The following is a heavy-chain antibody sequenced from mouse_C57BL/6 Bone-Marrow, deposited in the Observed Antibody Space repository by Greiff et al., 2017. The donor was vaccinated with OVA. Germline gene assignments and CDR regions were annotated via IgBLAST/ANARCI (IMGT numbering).Heavy chain of an antibody. CDR2: INYDGSST. V-gene: IGHV5-16*01. D-gene: IGHD3-2*02. CDR1: GFTFSDYY. CDR3: ARTAQATFDY. J-gene: IGHJ2*01. Sequence: DVHLVESEGGLVQPGSSMKLSCTASGFTFSDYYMAWVRQVPEKGLEWVANINYDGSSTYYLDSLKSRFIISRDNAKNILYLQMSSLKSEDTATYYCARTAQATFDYWGQGTTLTVSS.